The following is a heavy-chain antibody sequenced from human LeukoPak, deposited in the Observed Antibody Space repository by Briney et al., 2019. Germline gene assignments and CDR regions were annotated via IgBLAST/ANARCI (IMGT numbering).Heavy chain of an antibody. V-gene: IGHV3-30-3*01. CDR3: ARDLSGGGLDY. Sequence: GGSLRLSCAASGLTFTSYTMHWVRQAPGKGLEWVTVISYDGSNKYYVDFVKGRFTISRDNSKNTLYLQMNSLRAEDTAMYYCARDLSGGGLDYWGQGTLVTVSS. J-gene: IGHJ4*02. CDR2: ISYDGSNK. CDR1: GLTFTSYT. D-gene: IGHD3-16*01.